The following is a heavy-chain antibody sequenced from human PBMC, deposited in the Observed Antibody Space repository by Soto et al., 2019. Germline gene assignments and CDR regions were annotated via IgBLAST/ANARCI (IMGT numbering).Heavy chain of an antibody. CDR3: ARAGVYGYYYVMDV. CDR1: GDSISSSSYN. J-gene: IGHJ6*02. V-gene: IGHV4-39*01. D-gene: IGHD4-17*01. CDR2: LHYIGST. Sequence: SETLSLTCTVSGDSISSSSYNWGWIRQPPGKGLEWIGSLHYIGSTNYNPSLETRVTMSVDTPKNQFSLNLRSVTAADTAVYYCARAGVYGYYYVMDVWGQGTTVTVSS.